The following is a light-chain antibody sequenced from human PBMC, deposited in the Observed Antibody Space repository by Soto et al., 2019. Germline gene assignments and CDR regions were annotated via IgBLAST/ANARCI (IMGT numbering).Light chain of an antibody. CDR2: GAS. J-gene: IGKJ1*01. CDR3: QQYNNWPPWT. CDR1: QSVGTS. V-gene: IGKV3-15*01. Sequence: EIVITQAPATLSVSPGQRVTLSCRASQSVGTSIAWYQQKPGQAPRLLIYGASTRATGVPARFSGSGSGTAFTLTISSLQSEDFAVYYCQQYNNWPPWTFGQGTKVDIK.